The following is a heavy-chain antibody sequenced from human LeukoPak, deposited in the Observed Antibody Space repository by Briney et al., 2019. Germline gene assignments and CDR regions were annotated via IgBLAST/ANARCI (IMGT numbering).Heavy chain of an antibody. J-gene: IGHJ4*02. Sequence: SETLSLTCTVSGGSISSYYWSWIRQPPGKGLEWIGYIYTSGSTNYNPSLKSRVTISVDTPKNQFSLKLSSVTAADTAVYYCARHRDSSSWYYFDYWGQGTLVTVSS. V-gene: IGHV4-4*09. CDR3: ARHRDSSSWYYFDY. CDR1: GGSISSYY. CDR2: IYTSGST. D-gene: IGHD6-13*01.